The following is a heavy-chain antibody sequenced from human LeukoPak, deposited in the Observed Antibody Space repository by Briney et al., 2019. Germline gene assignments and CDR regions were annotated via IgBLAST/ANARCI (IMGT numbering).Heavy chain of an antibody. CDR2: IYYSGST. J-gene: IGHJ4*02. D-gene: IGHD3-9*01. Sequence: SETLSLTCSVSGSSITSGGYYWTWIRQHPGKGLEWIGYIYYSGSTFHNPSLKSRVSMSVDTSKNQFSLNLSSVTAADTAVYFCARGAEDVLTGDDDFYFDNWGQGSLVTVSS. V-gene: IGHV4-31*03. CDR3: ARGAEDVLTGDDDFYFDN. CDR1: GSSITSGGYY.